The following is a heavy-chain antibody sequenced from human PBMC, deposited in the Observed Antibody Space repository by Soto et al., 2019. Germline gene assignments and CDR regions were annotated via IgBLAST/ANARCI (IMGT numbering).Heavy chain of an antibody. CDR3: ARHAPHYDILTSFDP. CDR2: IYYSGST. J-gene: IGHJ5*02. V-gene: IGHV4-39*01. D-gene: IGHD3-9*01. Sequence: SETLSLTCTVSGGSISSSSYYWGWIRQPPGKGLEWIGSIYYSGSTYYNPSLKSRVTISVDTSKNQFSLKLSSVTAADTAVCYCARHAPHYDILTSFDPWGQGTLVTVSS. CDR1: GGSISSSSYY.